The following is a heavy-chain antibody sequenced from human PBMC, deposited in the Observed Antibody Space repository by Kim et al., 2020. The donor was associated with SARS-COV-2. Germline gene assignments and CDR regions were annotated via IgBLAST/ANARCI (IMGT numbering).Heavy chain of an antibody. J-gene: IGHJ4*02. Sequence: KGRSTIPTDNSKNQLYMQMNSLRAEDTAVYYCAKAGPYYDILTGGYYFDYWGQGTLVTVSS. V-gene: IGHV3-23*01. D-gene: IGHD3-9*01. CDR3: AKAGPYYDILTGGYYFDY.